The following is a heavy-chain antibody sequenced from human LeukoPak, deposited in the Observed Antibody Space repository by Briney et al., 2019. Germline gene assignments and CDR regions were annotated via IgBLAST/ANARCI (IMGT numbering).Heavy chain of an antibody. D-gene: IGHD2-2*01. CDR3: ARQAIGYCSSTSCGPNYYYYYMDV. J-gene: IGHJ6*03. CDR2: INHSGST. CDR1: GGSFSGYY. V-gene: IGHV4-34*01. Sequence: SETLSLTCAVYGGSFSGYYWSWIRQPPGKGLEWIGEINHSGSTNYNPSLKSRVTISVDTSKNQFSLKLSSVTAADTAVYYCARQAIGYCSSTSCGPNYYYYYMDVWGKGTTVTISS.